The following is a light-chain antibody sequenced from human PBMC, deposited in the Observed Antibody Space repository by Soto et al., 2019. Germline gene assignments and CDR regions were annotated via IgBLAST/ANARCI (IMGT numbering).Light chain of an antibody. J-gene: IGLJ1*01. CDR1: SSNIGSNV. CDR3: QSYDSSLSGYV. V-gene: IGLV1-40*01. CDR2: GNN. Sequence: QSVLTQPPSASGTPGQRVTISCSGTSSNIGSNVVSWYQQFPGTAPKLLIYGNNNRPSGVPARFSGSKSGTSASLAIAGLQAEDEGDYYCQSYDSSLSGYVFGTGTKLTVL.